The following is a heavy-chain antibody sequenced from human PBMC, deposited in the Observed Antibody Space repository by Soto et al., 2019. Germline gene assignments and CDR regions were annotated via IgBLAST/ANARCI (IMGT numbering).Heavy chain of an antibody. CDR1: GFTFSSYA. Sequence: PGGSLSLSCAASGFTFSSYAMSWVRQAPGKGLEWVSAISGSGGSTYYADSVKGRFTISRDNSKNTLYLQMNSLRAEDTAVYYCAKDQEDIVVVVAASVFDYWGQGTLVTVSS. V-gene: IGHV3-23*01. CDR3: AKDQEDIVVVVAASVFDY. CDR2: ISGSGGST. J-gene: IGHJ4*02. D-gene: IGHD2-15*01.